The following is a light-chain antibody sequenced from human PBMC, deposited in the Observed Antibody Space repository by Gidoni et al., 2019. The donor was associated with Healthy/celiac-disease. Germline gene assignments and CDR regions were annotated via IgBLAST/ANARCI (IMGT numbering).Light chain of an antibody. J-gene: IGKJ5*01. Sequence: EIVLTQSPGTLSLSPGERATLSCRASQSVSSSYFAWYQQKPVQAPRLLIYGASSRATGIPDRFSGRGSGTDFTLTISRLEPEDFAVYYCQQYGSSPLITFGQGTRLEIK. CDR2: GAS. CDR3: QQYGSSPLIT. V-gene: IGKV3-20*01. CDR1: QSVSSSY.